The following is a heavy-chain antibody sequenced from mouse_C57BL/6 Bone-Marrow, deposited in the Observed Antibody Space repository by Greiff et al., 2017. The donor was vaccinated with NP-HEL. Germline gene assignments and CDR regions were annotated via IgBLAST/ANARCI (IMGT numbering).Heavy chain of an antibody. CDR2: ISNGGGST. Sequence: EVLLVESGGGLVQPGGSLKLSCAASGFTFSDYYMYWVRQTPEKRLEWVAYISNGGGSTYYPDTVKGRFTISRDNAKNTLYLQMSRLKSDDAAMYYCARNHYAWFAYWGQGTLVTVSA. J-gene: IGHJ3*01. CDR1: GFTFSDYY. V-gene: IGHV5-12*01. CDR3: ARNHYAWFAY. D-gene: IGHD1-2*01.